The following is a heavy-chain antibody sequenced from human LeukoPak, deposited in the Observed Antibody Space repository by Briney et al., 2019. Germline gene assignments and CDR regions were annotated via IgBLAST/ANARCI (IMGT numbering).Heavy chain of an antibody. CDR1: GFTFNDYA. CDR3: ARDRGPLKNYLDY. V-gene: IGHV3-30*14. Sequence: GGSLRLSCAASGFTFNDYAMYWVRQAPGKGLEWVTLISYDGYDKSYADSVRGRFTISRDNSKNTLYLQMNSLRAEDTAVYYCARDRGPLKNYLDYWGQGTLVTVSS. CDR2: ISYDGYDK. J-gene: IGHJ4*02.